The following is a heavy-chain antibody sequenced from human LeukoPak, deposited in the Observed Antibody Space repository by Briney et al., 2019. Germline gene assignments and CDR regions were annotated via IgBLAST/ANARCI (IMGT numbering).Heavy chain of an antibody. D-gene: IGHD4-17*01. J-gene: IGHJ4*02. V-gene: IGHV4-4*02. Sequence: PSETLSLTCAASGGSISSSNWWSWVRQPPGKGLEWIGEIYHSGSINYNPSLKSRVTISVDKSKNQFSLKLSSVTAADTAVYYCASCTVTRCFDYWGQGTLVTVSS. CDR1: GGSISSSNW. CDR3: ASCTVTRCFDY. CDR2: IYHSGSI.